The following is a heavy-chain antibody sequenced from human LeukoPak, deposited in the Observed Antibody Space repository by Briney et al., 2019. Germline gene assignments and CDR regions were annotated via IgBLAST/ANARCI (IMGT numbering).Heavy chain of an antibody. D-gene: IGHD3-22*01. Sequence: GESLKISCQGSGYSFTNYWIGWARQMPGKGLEWMGIIYPGDSDTRYSPSFQGQVTISADKSIATAYLQWSSLKASDTAMYYCALYYEGISYFDYWGQGTLVTVSS. V-gene: IGHV5-51*01. CDR1: GYSFTNYW. CDR2: IYPGDSDT. J-gene: IGHJ4*02. CDR3: ALYYEGISYFDY.